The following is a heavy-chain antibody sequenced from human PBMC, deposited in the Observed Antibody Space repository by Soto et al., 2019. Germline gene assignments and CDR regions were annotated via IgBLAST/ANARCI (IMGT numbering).Heavy chain of an antibody. CDR3: ARTPYDSSGYYFDY. D-gene: IGHD3-22*01. J-gene: IGHJ4*02. CDR1: GGSFIDYY. CDR2: IDHSGTT. Sequence: SETLSLTCAVYGGSFIDYYWSWIRQPPGKGLVWIGEIDHSGTTNSNPSLGPRVTMSVDTSKNQFSLKLSSVTAADTAVYYCARTPYDSSGYYFDYWAQGTLVTVSS. V-gene: IGHV4-34*01.